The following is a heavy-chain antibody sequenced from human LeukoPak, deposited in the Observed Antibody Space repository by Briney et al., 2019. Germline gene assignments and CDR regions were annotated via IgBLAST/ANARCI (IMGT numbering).Heavy chain of an antibody. CDR1: GFTFSSYA. CDR3: AKGRGRWLQFAY. J-gene: IGHJ4*02. V-gene: IGHV3-23*01. D-gene: IGHD5-24*01. Sequence: GGSLRLSCAASGFTFSSYAMSWVRQAPGKGLEWVSAIGGSGGSTYYADSVKGRFTISRDNSKNTLYLQMNSLRAEDTAVYYCAKGRGRWLQFAYWGQGTLVTVSS. CDR2: IGGSGGST.